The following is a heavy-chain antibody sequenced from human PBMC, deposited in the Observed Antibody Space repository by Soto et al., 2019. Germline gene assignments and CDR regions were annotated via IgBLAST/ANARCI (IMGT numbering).Heavy chain of an antibody. CDR3: AAGTGRTDLDY. CDR1: GFTFSSYG. CDR2: LMSKTDGGTT. V-gene: IGHV3-15*01. Sequence: GSLRLSCAASGFTFSSYGMHWVRQAPGKGLEWVGRLMSKTDGGTTVYAAPVKGRFTISRDDSKNTLYLQMSSLNTEDTAVYYCAAGTGRTDLDYWGQGTLVTVSS. J-gene: IGHJ4*02. D-gene: IGHD2-2*01.